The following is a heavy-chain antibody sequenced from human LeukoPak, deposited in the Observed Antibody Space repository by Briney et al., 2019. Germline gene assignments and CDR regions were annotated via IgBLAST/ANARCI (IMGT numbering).Heavy chain of an antibody. CDR1: GGSFSGYY. Sequence: SETLSLTCAVYGGSFSGYYWSWIRQPPGKGLEWIGEINHSGSTNYNPSLKSRVTISVDTSKNQFFLKLSSVTAADTAVYYCARVKKGPRLVPFDYWGQGTLVTVSP. CDR2: INHSGST. CDR3: ARVKKGPRLVPFDY. J-gene: IGHJ4*02. V-gene: IGHV4-34*01. D-gene: IGHD3-22*01.